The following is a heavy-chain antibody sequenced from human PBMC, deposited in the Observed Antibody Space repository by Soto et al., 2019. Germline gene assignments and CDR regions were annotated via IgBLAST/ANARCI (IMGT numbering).Heavy chain of an antibody. Sequence: SETLSLTCAVSGYSISSGYYWGWIRQPPGKGLEWIGNIYHSGSTYYNPSLKSRVTISVDTSKNQFSLKLSSVTAADTAVYYCARDPPYNWNYVDYWGQGTLVTVSS. CDR3: ARDPPYNWNYVDY. CDR2: IYHSGST. V-gene: IGHV4-38-2*02. CDR1: GYSISSGYY. D-gene: IGHD1-20*01. J-gene: IGHJ4*02.